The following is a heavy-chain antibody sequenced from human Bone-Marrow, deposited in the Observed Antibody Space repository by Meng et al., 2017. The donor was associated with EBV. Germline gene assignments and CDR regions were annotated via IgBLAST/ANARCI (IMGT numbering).Heavy chain of an antibody. CDR3: ARVDGDNKNRVDS. J-gene: IGHJ4*02. CDR1: GGSFSGYY. CDR2: INHSGST. V-gene: IGHV4-34*01. D-gene: IGHD1-14*01. Sequence: VQLQQGGAGLLKSPETLSLPCDVYGGSFSGYYWSWIRQSPGKGLEWIGEINHSGSTNYNPSLKSRVTISVDTSQNQFSLEVRSVTAADTAVYYCARVDGDNKNRVDSWGRGTLVTVSS.